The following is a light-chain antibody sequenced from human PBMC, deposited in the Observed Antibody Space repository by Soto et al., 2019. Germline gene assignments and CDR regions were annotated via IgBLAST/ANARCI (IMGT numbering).Light chain of an antibody. CDR2: KTS. Sequence: DIPMTQSPSSLSPSVGDKVTITFRASQSIGSWLAWYQQKPGKAPKLLIYKTSILENGVPSRFSGSGSGTEFTLSISSLQPDDFATYYCHQYNSYWTFGQGTKVDI. CDR1: QSIGSW. J-gene: IGKJ1*01. V-gene: IGKV1-5*03. CDR3: HQYNSYWT.